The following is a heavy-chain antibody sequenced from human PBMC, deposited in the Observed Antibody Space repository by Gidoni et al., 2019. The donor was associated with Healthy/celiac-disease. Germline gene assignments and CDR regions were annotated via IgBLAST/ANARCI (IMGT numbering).Heavy chain of an antibody. D-gene: IGHD4-17*01. V-gene: IGHV4-34*01. Sequence: QVQLQQWGAGLLKPSETLSLTCAVYGGSFSGYYWSWIRQPPGKGLEWIGEINHSGSTNYNPSLKSRVTISVDTSKNQFSLKLSSVTAADTAVYYCARVRWPLNRAYYFDYWGQGTLVTVSS. CDR2: INHSGST. CDR3: ARVRWPLNRAYYFDY. CDR1: GGSFSGYY. J-gene: IGHJ4*02.